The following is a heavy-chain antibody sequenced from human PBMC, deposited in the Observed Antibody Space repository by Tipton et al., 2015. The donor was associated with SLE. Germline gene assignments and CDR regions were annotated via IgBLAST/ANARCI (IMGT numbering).Heavy chain of an antibody. D-gene: IGHD6-13*01. CDR2: IYHSGST. Sequence: TLSLTCTVSGYSISSGYYWGWIRQPPGKGLEWIGSIYHSGSTYYNPSLKSRVTISVDTSKNQFSLKLSSVTAADTAVYYCARGAAATSEYWGQGTLVTVSS. J-gene: IGHJ4*02. CDR1: GYSISSGYY. V-gene: IGHV4-38-2*02. CDR3: ARGAAATSEY.